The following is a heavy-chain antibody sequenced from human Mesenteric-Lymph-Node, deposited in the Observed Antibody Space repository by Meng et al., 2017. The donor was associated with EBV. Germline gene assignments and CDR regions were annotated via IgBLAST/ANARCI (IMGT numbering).Heavy chain of an antibody. Sequence: QLVPPGAEAKTPGASVRVSCMASGYSFTWNAIHCVRQATGQGLEWLGWMNINSGGTYYAQKFEGRVTMPRDMSISTAYLELSSLRSDDTATYYCARADSGRFQFDYWGQGVLVTVSS. CDR1: GYSFTWNA. D-gene: IGHD3-10*01. CDR3: ARADSGRFQFDY. J-gene: IGHJ4*02. CDR2: MNINSGGT. V-gene: IGHV1-2*02.